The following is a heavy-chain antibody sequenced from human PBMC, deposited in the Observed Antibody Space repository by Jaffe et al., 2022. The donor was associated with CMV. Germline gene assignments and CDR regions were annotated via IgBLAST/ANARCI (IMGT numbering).Heavy chain of an antibody. V-gene: IGHV1-69*09. CDR1: GDTFSNYA. J-gene: IGHJ6*03. CDR3: ARDPYDSTGYYYYFYYMDV. CDR2: IIPMLSLT. D-gene: IGHD3-22*01. Sequence: QVQLVQSGAEVKKPGSSVKVSCKASGDTFSNYAISWVRQAPGQGLEWMGRIIPMLSLTNYAQKFQGRVTITADRSTSTAYMEMSSLRSEDTALYYCARDPYDSTGYYYYFYYMDVWGKGTTVTVSS.